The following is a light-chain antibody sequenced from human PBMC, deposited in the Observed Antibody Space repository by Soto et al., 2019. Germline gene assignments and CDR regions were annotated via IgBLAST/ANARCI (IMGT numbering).Light chain of an antibody. CDR1: QDISNY. V-gene: IGKV1-33*01. J-gene: IGKJ3*01. CDR2: DAS. Sequence: DIQMTQSPSSLSASVGDRVTITCQASQDISNYLNWYQQKPGKAPKLLIYDASNLETGVPSRFSGSGSGTDFTFTISSLQPEDIATYYCQQYDKFFGPGTKVDIK. CDR3: QQYDKF.